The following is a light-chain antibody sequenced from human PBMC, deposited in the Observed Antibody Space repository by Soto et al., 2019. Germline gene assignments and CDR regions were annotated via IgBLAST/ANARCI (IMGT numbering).Light chain of an antibody. V-gene: IGLV2-23*02. CDR1: SSDIGGYKH. CDR3: CSYAGSYTYV. Sequence: QSALTQPASVSGSPGQSITISCTGTSSDIGGYKHVSWYQQHPGKAPKLMIYEVSKRPSGASNRFSGSKSGNTASLTISGLQAEDEADYHCCSYAGSYTYVFGPGTKVTVL. J-gene: IGLJ1*01. CDR2: EVS.